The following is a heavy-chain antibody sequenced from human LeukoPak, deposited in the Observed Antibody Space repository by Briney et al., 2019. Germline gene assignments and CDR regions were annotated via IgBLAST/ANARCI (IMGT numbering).Heavy chain of an antibody. J-gene: IGHJ6*02. CDR3: ARDRFKYSGYDQYYYYYGMDV. D-gene: IGHD5-12*01. CDR1: GFTFSTYS. V-gene: IGHV3-53*04. Sequence: PGGSLRLSCAASGFTFSTYSMNWVRQAPGKGLEWVSVIYSGGSTYYADSVKGRFTISRHNSKNTLYLQMNSLRAEDTAVYYCARDRFKYSGYDQYYYYYGMDVWGQGTTVTVSS. CDR2: IYSGGST.